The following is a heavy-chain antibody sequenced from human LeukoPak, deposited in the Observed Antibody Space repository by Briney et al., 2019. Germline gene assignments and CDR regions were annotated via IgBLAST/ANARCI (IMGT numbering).Heavy chain of an antibody. Sequence: PGGSLRLSCAASGFTFSSYDMHWVRQATGKGLEWVSAIGTAGDTYYPGSVKGRFTISRENAKNSLYLQMNSLRAGDTAVYYCARGFAKSRFPSDRHFDYWGQGTLVTVSS. CDR2: IGTAGDT. D-gene: IGHD2-21*02. J-gene: IGHJ4*02. CDR3: ARGFAKSRFPSDRHFDY. CDR1: GFTFSSYD. V-gene: IGHV3-13*01.